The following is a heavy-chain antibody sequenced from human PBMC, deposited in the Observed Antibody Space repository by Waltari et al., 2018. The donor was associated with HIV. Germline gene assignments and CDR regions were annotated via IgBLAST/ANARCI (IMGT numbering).Heavy chain of an antibody. V-gene: IGHV3-30*01. D-gene: IGHD6-13*01. CDR1: GFPFSSYA. CDR2: ISYDGSNK. J-gene: IGHJ4*02. CDR3: ASALRIVAANDY. Sequence: QVQLVESGGGVVQSGRSLSLSCAASGFPFSSYAMHWFRQAPGKGLEWVAVISYDGSNKYYADSVKGRFTISRDNSKNTLYLQMNSLRAEDTAVYFCASALRIVAANDYWGQGTLVTVSS.